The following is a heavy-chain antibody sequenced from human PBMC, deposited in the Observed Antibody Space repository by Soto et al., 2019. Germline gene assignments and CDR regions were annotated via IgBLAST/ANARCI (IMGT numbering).Heavy chain of an antibody. CDR2: IYHSGTT. CDR3: ARTMTMFVALDS. Sequence: SETLSLTCTVSGGSINNGDYYWSWIRQPPGKDLEWIGYIYHSGTTYYNPSLKGRVTISVDTSKNHLSLNLTSVTAADTALYFCARTMTMFVALDSWGQGAPVTVSS. D-gene: IGHD3-10*02. V-gene: IGHV4-30-4*01. CDR1: GGSINNGDYY. J-gene: IGHJ4*02.